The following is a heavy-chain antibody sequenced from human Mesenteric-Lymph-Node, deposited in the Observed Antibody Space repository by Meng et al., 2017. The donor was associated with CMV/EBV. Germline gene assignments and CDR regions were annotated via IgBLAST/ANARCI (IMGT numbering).Heavy chain of an antibody. V-gene: IGHV3-30*04. J-gene: IGHJ3*02. CDR3: TRGGRGATREDTFDI. Sequence: GESLKISCEVSGFTFSSYAMHWVRQAPGKGLEWVGGISSDGRDKYYADALKGRFTISRDNAKESLFLQMDSLRAEDTAIYYCTRGGRGATREDTFDIWGQGTMVTVSS. D-gene: IGHD3-10*01. CDR1: GFTFSSYA. CDR2: ISSDGRDK.